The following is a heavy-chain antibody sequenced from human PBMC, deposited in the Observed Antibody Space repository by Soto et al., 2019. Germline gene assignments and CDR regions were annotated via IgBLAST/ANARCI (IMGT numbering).Heavy chain of an antibody. Sequence: LRLSCAASGFTFSSYSMNWVRQAPGKGLEWVSAISGSGGSTYYADSVKGRFTISRDNSKNTLYLQMNSLRAEDTAVYYCARDDYDILTGPGGYYYYGMDVWGQGTTVTVSS. J-gene: IGHJ6*02. CDR3: ARDDYDILTGPGGYYYYGMDV. V-gene: IGHV3-23*01. CDR2: ISGSGGST. CDR1: GFTFSSYS. D-gene: IGHD3-9*01.